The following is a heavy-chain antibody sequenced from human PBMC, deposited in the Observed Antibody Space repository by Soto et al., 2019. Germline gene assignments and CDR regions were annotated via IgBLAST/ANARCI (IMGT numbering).Heavy chain of an antibody. CDR2: INPYNGNT. Sequence: XSVKVSCKASVYTFNSYGISWVRQAPGQGLEWMGWINPYNGNTDYAQKLQDRVTMTTDTSTTTAYMEVRSLRSDDTAVYYCARGLGYCSSTSCYYYYYGMDVWGQGTTVTVSS. D-gene: IGHD2-2*01. J-gene: IGHJ6*02. CDR3: ARGLGYCSSTSCYYYYYGMDV. CDR1: VYTFNSYG. V-gene: IGHV1-18*04.